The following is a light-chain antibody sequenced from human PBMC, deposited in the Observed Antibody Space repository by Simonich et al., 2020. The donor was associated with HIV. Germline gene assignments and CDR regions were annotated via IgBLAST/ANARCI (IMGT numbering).Light chain of an antibody. CDR3: QQYYSTPGT. Sequence: DIQMTQSPSTLSASVGDRVTITCRASQSISSWLAWYQQKPGKAPKLLIYKASSLESGVPSRFSGSGSGTDFTLTISSLQAEDVAVYYCQQYYSTPGTFGQGTKVEIK. CDR1: QSISSW. J-gene: IGKJ1*01. CDR2: KAS. V-gene: IGKV1-5*03.